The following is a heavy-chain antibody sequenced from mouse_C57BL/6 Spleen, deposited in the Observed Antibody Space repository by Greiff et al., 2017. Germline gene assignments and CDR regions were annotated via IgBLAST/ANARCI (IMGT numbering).Heavy chain of an antibody. Sequence: VQLQQSGPELVKPGASVKISCKASGYTFTDYYMNWVKQSHGKSLEWIGDINPNNGGTSYNQKFKGKATLTVDKSSSTAYMELRSLTSEDSAVYYCARGASYGTPWFAYWGQGTLVTVSA. V-gene: IGHV1-26*01. CDR2: INPNNGGT. CDR1: GYTFTDYY. D-gene: IGHD2-10*01. CDR3: ARGASYGTPWFAY. J-gene: IGHJ3*01.